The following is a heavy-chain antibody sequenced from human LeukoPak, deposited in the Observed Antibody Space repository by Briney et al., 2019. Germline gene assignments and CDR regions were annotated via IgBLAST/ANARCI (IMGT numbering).Heavy chain of an antibody. V-gene: IGHV4-39*01. Sequence: SETLSLTCAVYGGSFSGYYWGWIRQPPGKGLEWIGSIYYSGSTYYNPSLKSRVTISVDTSKNQFSLKLSSVTAADTAVYYCARHVPSPSSTSFRHWLDPWGQGTLVTVSS. CDR3: ARHVPSPSSTSFRHWLDP. J-gene: IGHJ5*02. CDR2: IYYSGST. CDR1: GGSFSGYY. D-gene: IGHD2-2*01.